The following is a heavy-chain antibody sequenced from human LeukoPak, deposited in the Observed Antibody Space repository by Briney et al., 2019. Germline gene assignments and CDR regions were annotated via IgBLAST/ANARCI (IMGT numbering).Heavy chain of an antibody. CDR1: GYTFTSYD. CDR2: MNPNSGNT. D-gene: IGHD6-13*01. CDR3: ARGIDSSSPTLGDY. Sequence: ASVKVSCKASGYTFTSYDINWVRQATGQGLEWMGWMNPNSGNTNYAQKLQGRVTMTTDTSTSTAYMELRSLRSDDTAVYYCARGIDSSSPTLGDYWGQGTLVTVSS. V-gene: IGHV1-18*01. J-gene: IGHJ4*02.